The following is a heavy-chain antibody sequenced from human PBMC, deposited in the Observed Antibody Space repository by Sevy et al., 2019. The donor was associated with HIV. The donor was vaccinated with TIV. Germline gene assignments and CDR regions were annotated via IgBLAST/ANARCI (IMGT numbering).Heavy chain of an antibody. V-gene: IGHV1-8*01. D-gene: IGHD3-3*01. CDR1: GYTFTSYD. Sequence: ASVKVSCKASGYTFTSYDINWVRQATGQGLEWMGWMNPNSGNTGYAQKFQGRVTMTRNTSISTAYMELSSLRSEDTAVDYCAGSYYGFWSGYYVYHYYGMDVWGQGTTVTVSS. CDR3: AGSYYGFWSGYYVYHYYGMDV. J-gene: IGHJ6*02. CDR2: MNPNSGNT.